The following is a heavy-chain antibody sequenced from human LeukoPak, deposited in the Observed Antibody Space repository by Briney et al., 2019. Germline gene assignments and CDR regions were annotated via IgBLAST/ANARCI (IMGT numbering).Heavy chain of an antibody. V-gene: IGHV4-31*03. CDR2: IYDSGST. J-gene: IGHJ6*02. Sequence: SQTLSLTCTVSGGSITRGGYYWSWIRQRPGKGLEWIGFIYDSGSTYYSPSLKSGVTISAATSKNQFSLKLSAVNAADTAVYYCARTTGGSCGGGTCTLLYGMDVWGQGTAVTVSS. D-gene: IGHD2-15*01. CDR1: GGSITRGGYY. CDR3: ARTTGGSCGGGTCTLLYGMDV.